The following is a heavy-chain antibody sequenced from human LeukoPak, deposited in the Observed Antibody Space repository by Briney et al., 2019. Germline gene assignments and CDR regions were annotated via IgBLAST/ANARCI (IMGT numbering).Heavy chain of an antibody. V-gene: IGHV3-30*04. CDR2: ISFHGTDS. CDR1: GFTFISYA. Sequence: GGSLRLSCAASGFTFISYAIHWVRQAPGKGLEWVAVISFHGTDSFYADSVKGRFTIPRDNSKGTVYLQMNSLRAEDTAVYYCARLPVSPYYYYMDVWGKGTTVTVSS. CDR3: ARLPVSPYYYYMDV. J-gene: IGHJ6*03.